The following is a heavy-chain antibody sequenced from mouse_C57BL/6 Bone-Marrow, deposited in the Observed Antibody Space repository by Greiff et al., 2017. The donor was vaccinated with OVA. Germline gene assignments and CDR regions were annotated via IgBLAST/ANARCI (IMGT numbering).Heavy chain of an antibody. CDR1: GFTFSDYG. CDR2: ISSGSSTI. CDR3: ARGFSIAY. J-gene: IGHJ3*01. V-gene: IGHV5-17*01. Sequence: EVKLMESGGGLVKPGGSLKLSCAASGFTFSDYGMHWVRQAPEKGLEWVAYISSGSSTIYYADTVKGRFTISRDNAKNTLFLQMTSLRSEDTAMYYCARGFSIAYWGQGTLVTVSA.